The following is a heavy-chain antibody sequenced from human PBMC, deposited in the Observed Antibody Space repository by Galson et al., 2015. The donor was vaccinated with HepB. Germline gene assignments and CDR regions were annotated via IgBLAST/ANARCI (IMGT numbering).Heavy chain of an antibody. CDR2: ISYDGSNK. J-gene: IGHJ6*02. CDR3: AKDLFPTRSRYYYGMDV. Sequence: SLRLSCAASGFTFSSYGMHWVRQAPGKGLEWVAVISYDGSNKYYADSVKGRFTISRDNSKNTLYLQMNSLRAEDTAVYYCAKDLFPTRSRYYYGMDVWGQGTTVTVSS. CDR1: GFTFSSYG. V-gene: IGHV3-30*18.